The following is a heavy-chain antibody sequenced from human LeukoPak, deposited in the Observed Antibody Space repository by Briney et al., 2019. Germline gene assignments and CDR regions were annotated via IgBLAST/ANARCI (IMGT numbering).Heavy chain of an antibody. V-gene: IGHV5-51*01. D-gene: IGHD3-16*01. CDR3: ARGGNYDYYYYFMDV. Sequence: GESLKISCQGSGYKFTNYWIAWVRQMPGKGLEWMGSIYPDDSDTRYSPSFQGQVIISADRSSSSAYLQWSSLKASDTAMYLCARGGNYDYYYYFMDVWGKGTTVTVSS. J-gene: IGHJ6*03. CDR1: GYKFTNYW. CDR2: IYPDDSDT.